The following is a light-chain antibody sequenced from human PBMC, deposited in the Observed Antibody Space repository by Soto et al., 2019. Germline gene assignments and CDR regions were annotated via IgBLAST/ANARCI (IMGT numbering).Light chain of an antibody. J-gene: IGKJ1*01. CDR1: QSVSSN. V-gene: IGKV3-15*01. Sequence: EIVMTQSPYTLSVSPGEAGTLSCRASQSVSSNVAWYQQKPGQAPRLLIYGGSTRVTGIPARFSGSGSGTEFPLTISSLQSEDFAVYYCQQYNNWPPVRTFGQGTKVEIK. CDR3: QQYNNWPPVRT. CDR2: GGS.